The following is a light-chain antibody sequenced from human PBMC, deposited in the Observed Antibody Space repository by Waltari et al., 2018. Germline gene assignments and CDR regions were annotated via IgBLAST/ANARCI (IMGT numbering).Light chain of an antibody. CDR2: DAS. V-gene: IGLV7-46*01. J-gene: IGLJ3*02. CDR1: TGTVTSGNF. Sequence: QAVVTQEPSLTVSPGGTVTLTCGSSTGTVTSGNFPYWFQRKPGQGPTTLIYDASKKEAWTPARFSGSLLGGKAALTLSGAQPEDEAEYYCLLFYNGPRVFGGGTKLTVL. CDR3: LLFYNGPRV.